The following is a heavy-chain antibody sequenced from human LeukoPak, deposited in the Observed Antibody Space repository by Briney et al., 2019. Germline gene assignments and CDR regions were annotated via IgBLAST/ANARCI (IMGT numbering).Heavy chain of an antibody. J-gene: IGHJ4*02. CDR3: ARPGVAAAGTLDY. V-gene: IGHV5-51*01. CDR2: VYPGDSNT. D-gene: IGHD6-13*01. Sequence: GESLKISCKASGYSFTSYWLGWVRQMPGKGLEWMGIVYPGDSNTRYSPSFQGQVTISADKSITTAYLQWSSLEASDTAMYYCARPGVAAAGTLDYWGQGTLVTVSS. CDR1: GYSFTSYW.